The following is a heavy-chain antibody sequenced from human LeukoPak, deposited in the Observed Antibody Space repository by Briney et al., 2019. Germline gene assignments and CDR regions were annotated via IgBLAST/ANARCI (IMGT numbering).Heavy chain of an antibody. CDR2: IIPIFGTA. J-gene: IGHJ5*02. Sequence: SVKVSCKASGGTFSSYAISWVRQAPGQGLEWMGGIIPIFGTANYAQKFQGRVTITADESTSTAYMELSSLRSEDTAVYYCARDDPELAAAGTYNWFDPRGQGTLVTVSS. CDR3: ARDDPELAAAGTYNWFDP. D-gene: IGHD6-13*01. CDR1: GGTFSSYA. V-gene: IGHV1-69*13.